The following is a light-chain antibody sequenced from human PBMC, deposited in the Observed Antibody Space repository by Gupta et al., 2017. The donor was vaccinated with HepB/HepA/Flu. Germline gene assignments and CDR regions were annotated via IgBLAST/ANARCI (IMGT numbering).Light chain of an antibody. Sequence: DQQHPGKAPKLLILDVSNRPSGVSNRFSGSKSGNTASLTISGLQAGDEADYYCSSYTDTSTLVIFGGGTKVTVL. J-gene: IGLJ2*01. CDR2: DVS. CDR3: SSYTDTSTLVI. V-gene: IGLV2-14*03.